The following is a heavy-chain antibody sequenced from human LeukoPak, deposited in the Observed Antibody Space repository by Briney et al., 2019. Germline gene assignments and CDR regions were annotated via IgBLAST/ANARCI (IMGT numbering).Heavy chain of an antibody. J-gene: IGHJ3*02. CDR3: ARESIAAAGTDAFDI. Sequence: SETLSLTCTVSGGSISSSSYYWGWIRQPPGKGLEWIGRIYTSGSTNYNPSLKSRVTMSVDTSKNQFSLKLSSVTAADTAVYYCARESIAAAGTDAFDIWGQGTMVTVSS. CDR1: GGSISSSSYY. V-gene: IGHV4-39*07. D-gene: IGHD6-13*01. CDR2: IYTSGST.